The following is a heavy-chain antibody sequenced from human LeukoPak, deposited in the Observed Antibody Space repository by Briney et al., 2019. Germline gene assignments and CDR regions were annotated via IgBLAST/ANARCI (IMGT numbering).Heavy chain of an antibody. D-gene: IGHD3-9*01. Sequence: PGASLRLSCAASGFIFSNYAMSWVRQAPGKGLEWVSAIGGRDGGTYYADSVKGRFTVSRDDPKNTLYLQMNTLGAEDAAVYYCAKWGDYDILTGYYDSDYWGQGTLVTVSS. V-gene: IGHV3-23*01. J-gene: IGHJ4*02. CDR2: IGGRDGGT. CDR1: GFIFSNYA. CDR3: AKWGDYDILTGYYDSDY.